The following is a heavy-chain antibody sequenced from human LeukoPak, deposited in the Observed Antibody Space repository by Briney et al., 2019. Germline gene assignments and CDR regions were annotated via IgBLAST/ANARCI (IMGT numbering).Heavy chain of an antibody. D-gene: IGHD6-13*01. CDR1: GFTFSSYA. V-gene: IGHV3-23*01. CDR3: AKQYSSSWHYFDY. Sequence: GGSLRLSCAASGFTFSSYAMSWVRQAPGKGLEWVSAISGSGSTYYADSVKGRFTISRDNSKNTLYLQMNSLRAEDTAVYHCAKQYSSSWHYFDYWGQGTLVTVSS. CDR2: ISGSGST. J-gene: IGHJ4*02.